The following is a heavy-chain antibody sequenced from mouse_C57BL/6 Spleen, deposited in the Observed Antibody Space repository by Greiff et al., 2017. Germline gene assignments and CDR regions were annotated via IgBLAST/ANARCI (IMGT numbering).Heavy chain of an antibody. J-gene: IGHJ3*01. D-gene: IGHD1-1*01. V-gene: IGHV1-15*01. Sequence: SGAELVRPGASVTLSCKASGYTFTDYEMHWVKQTPVHGLEWIGAIDPETGGTAYNQKFKGKAILTADKSSSTAYMELRSLTSEDSAVYYCTKYYGSSYGWFAYWGQGTLVTVSA. CDR2: IDPETGGT. CDR3: TKYYGSSYGWFAY. CDR1: GYTFTDYE.